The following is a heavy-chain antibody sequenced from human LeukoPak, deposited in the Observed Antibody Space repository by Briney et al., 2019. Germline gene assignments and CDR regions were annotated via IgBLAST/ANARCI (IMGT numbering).Heavy chain of an antibody. J-gene: IGHJ5*02. CDR3: ARDAVGAIGWFDP. V-gene: IGHV3-7*03. CDR1: GFTFSSYW. D-gene: IGHD1-26*01. Sequence: GGSLRLSCAASGFTFSSYWMSWVRQAPGKGLEWVANIKQDGSEKYYVDSVKGRFTISRDNAKNSLYLQMNSLRAEGTAVYYCARDAVGAIGWFDPWGQGTLVTVSS. CDR2: IKQDGSEK.